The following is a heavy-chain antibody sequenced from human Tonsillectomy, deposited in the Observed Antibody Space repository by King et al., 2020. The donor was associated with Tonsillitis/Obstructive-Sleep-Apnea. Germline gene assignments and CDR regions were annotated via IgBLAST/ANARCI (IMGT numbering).Heavy chain of an antibody. CDR1: GGSFSDYY. D-gene: IGHD3-16*01. CDR3: ARGHGDYYMDV. Sequence: VQLQQWGAGLLKPSETLSLTCAVSGGSFSDYYWSWVRQPPNKGLEWIGDVIHSGITSFNPSLKSRVIISVDTSKNQFSLRLSSVTAADTAVYYCARGHGDYYMDVWGKGTTVTVSS. CDR2: VIHSGIT. J-gene: IGHJ6*03. V-gene: IGHV4-34*01.